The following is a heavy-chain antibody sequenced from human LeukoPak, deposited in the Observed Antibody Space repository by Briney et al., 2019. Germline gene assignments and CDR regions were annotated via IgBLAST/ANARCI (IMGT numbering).Heavy chain of an antibody. CDR3: ARVSGYENFDY. Sequence: SETLSLTCTVSGGSISSYYWSWIRQPPGRGLEWIGYIYYSGSTNYNPSLKSRVTISVDTSKNQFSLKLSSVTAADTAVYYCARVSGYENFDYWGQGTLVTVS. CDR2: IYYSGST. D-gene: IGHD5-12*01. CDR1: GGSISSYY. J-gene: IGHJ4*02. V-gene: IGHV4-59*01.